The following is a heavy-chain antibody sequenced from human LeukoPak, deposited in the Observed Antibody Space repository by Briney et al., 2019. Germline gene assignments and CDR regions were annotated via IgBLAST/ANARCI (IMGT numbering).Heavy chain of an antibody. V-gene: IGHV4-39*07. CDR2: INHSGST. J-gene: IGHJ4*02. CDR1: GGSISSSSYY. D-gene: IGHD6-19*01. Sequence: SETLSLTCTVSGGSISSSSYYWGWIRQPPGKGLEWIGEINHSGSTNYNPPLKSRVTISVDTSKNQFSLKLSSVTAADTAVYYCARLRSPRLSSGWDRNGDYWGQGTLVTVSS. CDR3: ARLRSPRLSSGWDRNGDY.